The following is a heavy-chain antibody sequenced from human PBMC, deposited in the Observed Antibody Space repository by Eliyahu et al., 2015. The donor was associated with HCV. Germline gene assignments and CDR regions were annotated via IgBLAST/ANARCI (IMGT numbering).Heavy chain of an antibody. CDR3: ARHMRGTVVREGLDP. Sequence: QLQLQESVPGLVKPSETLSLTCTVSGGSISGSNNYWGWIRQPPGKGLEWIASMFYSGSTYYHPSLRSRVTISVDTSKNQFSLKLTSVTAADTAVYYCARHMRGTVVREGLDPWGQGTLVTVSS. V-gene: IGHV4-39*01. CDR2: MFYSGST. D-gene: IGHD3-22*01. J-gene: IGHJ5*02. CDR1: GGSISGSNNY.